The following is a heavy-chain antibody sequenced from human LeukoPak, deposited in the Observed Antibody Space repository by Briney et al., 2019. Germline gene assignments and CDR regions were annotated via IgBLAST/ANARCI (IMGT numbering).Heavy chain of an antibody. CDR3: TTANGIAAAFYFDY. V-gene: IGHV3-15*01. Sequence: PGGSLRLSCATSGFTFTNAWMSWVRQAPGKGLEWVGLIKSNADGGTTDYAAPVKGRFTISRDDSKTTLYLQMNTLKSEDTALYYCTTANGIAAAFYFDYWGQGTLVTVSS. J-gene: IGHJ4*02. CDR2: IKSNADGGTT. CDR1: GFTFTNAW. D-gene: IGHD6-13*01.